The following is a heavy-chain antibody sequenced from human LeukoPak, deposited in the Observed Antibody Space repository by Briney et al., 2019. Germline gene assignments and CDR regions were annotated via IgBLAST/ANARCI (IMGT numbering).Heavy chain of an antibody. D-gene: IGHD6-13*01. CDR2: INSDGSST. CDR1: GFTFSSYW. CDR3: AREEHRLAEAGTSAFDL. J-gene: IGHJ3*01. V-gene: IGHV3-74*01. Sequence: GGSLRLSCAASGFTFSSYWMHSVRQAPGKGLVWVSRINSDGSSTNYAASVKGRFTISRDNARNTVYLQMSSLRVEDTAIYFCAREEHRLAEAGTSAFDLGGQGTLVTVSP.